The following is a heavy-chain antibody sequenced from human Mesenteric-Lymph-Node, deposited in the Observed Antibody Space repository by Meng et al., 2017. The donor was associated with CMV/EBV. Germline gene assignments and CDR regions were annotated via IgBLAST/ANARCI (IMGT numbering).Heavy chain of an antibody. J-gene: IGHJ5*02. D-gene: IGHD2-15*01. CDR2: IYAGDSDT. CDR3: ARQGLLTSNWFDP. V-gene: IGHV5-51*01. Sequence: GESLKISCQASGYTFNTYWIAWVRQKPGKGLEWMGTIYAGDSDTRESPSFQGQVSMSVDESINTAYLQWSSLKASDTAMYYCARQGLLTSNWFDPWGQGTLVTVSS. CDR1: GYTFNTYW.